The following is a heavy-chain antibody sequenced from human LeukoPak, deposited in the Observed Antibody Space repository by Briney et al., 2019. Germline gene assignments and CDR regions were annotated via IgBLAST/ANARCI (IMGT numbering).Heavy chain of an antibody. CDR3: ARSIKWLRLDLNWFDP. V-gene: IGHV1-69*05. CDR2: IIPIFGTA. D-gene: IGHD5-12*01. CDR1: GYTFTGYY. Sequence: GASVKVSCKASGYTFTGYYMHWVRQAPGQGLEWMGGIIPIFGTANYAQKFQGGVTITTDESTSTAYMELSSLRSEDTAVYYCARSIKWLRLDLNWFDPWGQGTLVTVSS. J-gene: IGHJ5*02.